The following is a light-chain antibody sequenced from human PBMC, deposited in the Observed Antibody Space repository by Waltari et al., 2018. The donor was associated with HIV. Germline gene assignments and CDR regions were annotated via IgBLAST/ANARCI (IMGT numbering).Light chain of an antibody. J-gene: IGLJ3*02. CDR2: DNN. CDR1: SSNIGHIS. Sequence: QSVSTQPPSVSAAPRQKVTISCSGRSSNIGHISISSYPHLPGTAPKLLIYDNNNRPSGIPDRFSGSKSGTSATLCITGLQTGDEADYYCGTWDSSLSAWVFGGGTKLTVL. V-gene: IGLV1-51*01. CDR3: GTWDSSLSAWV.